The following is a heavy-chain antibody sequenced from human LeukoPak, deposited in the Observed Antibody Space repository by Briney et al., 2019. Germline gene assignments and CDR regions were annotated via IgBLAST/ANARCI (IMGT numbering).Heavy chain of an antibody. CDR2: LSYDGSRK. CDR1: RLIFTNFA. J-gene: IGHJ4*02. Sequence: PGGSLRLSCAASRLIFTNFARDWVRQAPGKGLHWVALSYDGSRKYYADSVKGRFTISRDNAKNSLYLQMNSLRAEDTAVYYCARSFDCWGQGTLVTVSS. V-gene: IGHV3-33*05. CDR3: ARSFDC.